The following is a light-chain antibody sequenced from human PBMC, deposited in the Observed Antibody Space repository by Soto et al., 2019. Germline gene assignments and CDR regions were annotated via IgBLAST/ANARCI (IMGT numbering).Light chain of an antibody. CDR2: EVS. CDR1: SSDVGGYNY. V-gene: IGLV2-14*01. CDR3: SSYTSSSTSV. J-gene: IGLJ1*01. Sequence: QSVLTQPASVSGSPGQSITISCTGTSSDVGGYNYVSWYQQHPGKAPKLMIYEVSNRPSGVSNRFSGSKSGNTASLTISGLQAEYEADYYCSSYTSSSTSVFGTGTKLTVL.